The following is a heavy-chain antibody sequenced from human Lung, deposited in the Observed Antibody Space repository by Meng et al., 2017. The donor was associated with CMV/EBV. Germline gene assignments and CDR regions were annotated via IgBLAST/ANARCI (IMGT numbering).Heavy chain of an antibody. D-gene: IGHD4-17*01. CDR3: ARAGTTVTFFDH. Sequence: GGSLRLSCAASGFAFRSYSMNWVRQPPGKGLEWVASISSSVSDVYSADSVKGRFIISRDNGRDSLYLQMNSLRAEDTGVYYCARAGTTVTFFDHWGPGTPVNVAS. CDR2: ISSSVSDV. J-gene: IGHJ4*02. CDR1: GFAFRSYS. V-gene: IGHV3-21*01.